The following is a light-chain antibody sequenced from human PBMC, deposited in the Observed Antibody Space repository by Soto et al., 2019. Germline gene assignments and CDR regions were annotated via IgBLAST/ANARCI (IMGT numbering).Light chain of an antibody. V-gene: IGKV3-11*01. CDR3: QQRNNWQVT. CDR2: DTS. Sequence: EIVLTQSPATLSLSPGQRPTLSCRASQSVSSYVAWYQQKPGQPPRLLIYDTSTRASGVPERCSGSGSGTEFTLTISSLEPEDVAVYYCQQRNNWQVTFGQGTRLEIK. CDR1: QSVSSY. J-gene: IGKJ5*01.